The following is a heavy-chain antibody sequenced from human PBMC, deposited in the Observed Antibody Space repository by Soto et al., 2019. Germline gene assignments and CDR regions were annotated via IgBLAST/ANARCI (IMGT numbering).Heavy chain of an antibody. CDR1: GDSVSSTHYC. Sequence: QLQLQESGPGLVKPSETLSVTCSVSGDSVSSTHYCWGWVRQPPGKGLEWIGTIYYSGSTYYSPSLKSRVTMSVGTPKNQFSLKLSSVTAADTAVYYCARQPLLSEWSLNALDIWGQGTMVTVSP. D-gene: IGHD3-3*01. V-gene: IGHV4-39*01. CDR3: ARQPLLSEWSLNALDI. J-gene: IGHJ3*02. CDR2: IYYSGST.